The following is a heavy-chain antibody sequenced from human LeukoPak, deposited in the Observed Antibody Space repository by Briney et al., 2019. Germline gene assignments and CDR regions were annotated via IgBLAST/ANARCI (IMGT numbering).Heavy chain of an antibody. V-gene: IGHV1-2*02. Sequence: ASVKVSCKASGYTFTGYYMHWVRQAPGQGLEWLEWLNPNSGGTSYPQKFQGRVTMTRDTSTSTAYMELSSLRSDDTAMYYCARGGEWYYDSSTYRLFDYWGQGTLVTVSS. CDR2: LNPNSGGT. CDR1: GYTFTGYY. D-gene: IGHD3-22*01. CDR3: ARGGEWYYDSSTYRLFDY. J-gene: IGHJ4*02.